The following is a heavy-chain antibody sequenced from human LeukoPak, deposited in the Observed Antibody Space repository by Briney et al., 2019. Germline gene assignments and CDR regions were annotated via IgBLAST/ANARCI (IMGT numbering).Heavy chain of an antibody. J-gene: IGHJ4*02. V-gene: IGHV3-48*03. CDR2: ISDHGKSR. D-gene: IGHD6-13*01. CDR1: GFIFSNYE. Sequence: GGSLRLSCVASGFIFSNYEMNWVRQTAGKGLEWVSYISDHGKSRNYVDSVKGRFTIPRDNAKNSLYLQMNSLRVEDTAIYFCARARIAAPLLDYWGQGTLVTVSS. CDR3: ARARIAAPLLDY.